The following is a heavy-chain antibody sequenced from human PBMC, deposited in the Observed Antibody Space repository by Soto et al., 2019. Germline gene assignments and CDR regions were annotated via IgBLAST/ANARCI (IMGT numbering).Heavy chain of an antibody. CDR2: ISYDGSNK. CDR3: AKDWPDY. J-gene: IGHJ4*02. Sequence: PGGSLRLSCAASGFTFSSYGMHWVRQAPGKGLEWVAVISYDGSNKYYADSVKGRFTISRDNSKNTLYLQMNSLRAEDTAVYYCAKDWPDYWGQGTLVTSPQ. V-gene: IGHV3-30*18. CDR1: GFTFSSYG.